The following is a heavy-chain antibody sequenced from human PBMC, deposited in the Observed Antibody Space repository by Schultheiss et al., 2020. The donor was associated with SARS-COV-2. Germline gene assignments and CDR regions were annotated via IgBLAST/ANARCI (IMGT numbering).Heavy chain of an antibody. CDR2: IGTAGDT. V-gene: IGHV3-13*01. CDR1: RFTFSSHT. J-gene: IGHJ4*02. Sequence: GESLKISCAASRFTFSSHTTNRVRQAPGKGLERVSAIGTAGDTYYPGSVKGQFTISRENAKNSLYLQMNSLRAGDTAVYYCAKADSQGSNTVTRPFDYWGQGTLVTVSS. D-gene: IGHD4-17*01. CDR3: AKADSQGSNTVTRPFDY.